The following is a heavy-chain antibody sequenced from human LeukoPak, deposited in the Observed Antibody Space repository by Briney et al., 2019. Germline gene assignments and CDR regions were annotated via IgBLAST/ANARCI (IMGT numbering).Heavy chain of an antibody. CDR3: ARVRPGQWLLRDAFDI. CDR1: GFTFDDYG. V-gene: IGHV3-20*04. D-gene: IGHD6-19*01. Sequence: RTGGSLRLSCAASGFTFDDYGMSWVRQAPGKGLEWVSGINWNGGSTGYADSVKGRFAISRDNAKNSLYLQMNSLRAEDTALYYCARVRPGQWLLRDAFDIWGQGTMVTVSS. J-gene: IGHJ3*02. CDR2: INWNGGST.